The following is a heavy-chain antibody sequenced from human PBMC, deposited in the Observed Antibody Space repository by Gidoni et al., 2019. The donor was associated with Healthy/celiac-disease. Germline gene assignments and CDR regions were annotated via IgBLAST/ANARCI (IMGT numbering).Heavy chain of an antibody. CDR3: ARVYGSGPLAYYDYGMDV. Sequence: EVQLVESGGGLVQPGGSLRLSCEASGFTFSSYWMHWVRQAPGKGLVWVSRINSDGSSTSYADSVKGRFTISRDNAKNTLYLQMNSLRAEDTAVYYCARVYGSGPLAYYDYGMDVWGQGTTVTVSS. CDR2: INSDGSST. D-gene: IGHD3-10*01. V-gene: IGHV3-74*01. CDR1: GFTFSSYW. J-gene: IGHJ6*02.